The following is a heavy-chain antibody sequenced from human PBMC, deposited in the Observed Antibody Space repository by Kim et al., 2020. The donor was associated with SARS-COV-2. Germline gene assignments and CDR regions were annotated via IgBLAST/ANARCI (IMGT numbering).Heavy chain of an antibody. Sequence: SVKVSCKASGGTFSSYAISWVRQAPGQGLEWMGRIIPILGIANYAQKFQGRVTITADKSTSTAYMELSSLRSEDTAVYYCASPDYYDSSGEFDYWGQGTLLTVSS. V-gene: IGHV1-69*04. J-gene: IGHJ4*02. D-gene: IGHD3-22*01. CDR3: ASPDYYDSSGEFDY. CDR1: GGTFSSYA. CDR2: IIPILGIA.